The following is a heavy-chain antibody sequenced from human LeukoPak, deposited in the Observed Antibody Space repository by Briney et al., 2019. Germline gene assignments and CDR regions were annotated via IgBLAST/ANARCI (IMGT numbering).Heavy chain of an antibody. V-gene: IGHV3-7*01. J-gene: IGHJ4*02. Sequence: GGSLRLSCEASAFTFSSYWMSWVRQAPGKGLEWVANMKEDGGEINYVDSVKGRFTISRDNAKNSLFLQMNGLRVDDSAGYYWARDRGYSTFDYWGQGTLVTVSS. D-gene: IGHD4-23*01. CDR3: ARDRGYSTFDY. CDR1: AFTFSSYW. CDR2: MKEDGGEI.